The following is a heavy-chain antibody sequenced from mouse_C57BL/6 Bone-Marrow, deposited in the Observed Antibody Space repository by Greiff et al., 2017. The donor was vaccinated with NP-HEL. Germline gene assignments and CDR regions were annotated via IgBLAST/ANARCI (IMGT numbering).Heavy chain of an antibody. V-gene: IGHV1-55*01. CDR2: IYPGSGST. J-gene: IGHJ3*01. Sequence: QVQLQQPGAELVKPGASVKMSCKASGYTFTSYWITWVKQRPGQGLEWIGDIYPGSGSTNYNEKFKSKATLTVDTSSSTAYVQLSSLTSEDSAVYYCARAPITTVVGAGFAYWAQGTLVTVSA. D-gene: IGHD1-1*01. CDR3: ARAPITTVVGAGFAY. CDR1: GYTFTSYW.